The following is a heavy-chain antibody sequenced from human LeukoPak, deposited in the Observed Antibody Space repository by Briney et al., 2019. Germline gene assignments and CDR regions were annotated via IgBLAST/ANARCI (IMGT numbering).Heavy chain of an antibody. CDR3: ARAGYSYGYGRFDY. V-gene: IGHV4-30-2*01. D-gene: IGHD5-18*01. CDR2: IYHSGST. Sequence: PSETLSLTCAVSGGSIISGDYSWSWSWIRQPPGKGLEWIGYIYHSGSTYYNPSLKSRVTMSVDRPKNQFSLKLISVTAADTAVYYCARAGYSYGYGRFDYWGQGTLVTVSS. CDR1: GGSIISGDYS. J-gene: IGHJ4*02.